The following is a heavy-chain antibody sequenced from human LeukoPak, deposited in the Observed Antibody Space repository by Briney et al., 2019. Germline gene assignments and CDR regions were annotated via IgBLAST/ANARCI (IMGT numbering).Heavy chain of an antibody. J-gene: IGHJ4*02. Sequence: GSLRLSCAASGFTFSSYAMSWVRQAPGKGLEWVSAISGSGGSTYYADSVKGRFTISRDNSKNTLYLQMNSLRAEDTAVYYCAKGDRTIVVVPAAILVWGQGTLVTVSS. CDR1: GFTFSSYA. CDR2: ISGSGGST. CDR3: AKGDRTIVVVPAAILV. D-gene: IGHD2-2*01. V-gene: IGHV3-23*01.